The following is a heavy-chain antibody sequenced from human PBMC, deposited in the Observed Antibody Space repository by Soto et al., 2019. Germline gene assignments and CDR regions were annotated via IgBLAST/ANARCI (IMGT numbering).Heavy chain of an antibody. CDR1: GGTFSIYA. J-gene: IGHJ6*02. D-gene: IGHD5-18*01. Sequence: SSVKVSCKASGGTFSIYAISWVRQAPGQGLEWMGGIIPIFGTANYAQKFQGRVTITADESTSTAYMELSSLRSEDTAVYYCARDQDTAMVTGYYYYGMDVWGQGTTVTVSS. V-gene: IGHV1-69*13. CDR3: ARDQDTAMVTGYYYYGMDV. CDR2: IIPIFGTA.